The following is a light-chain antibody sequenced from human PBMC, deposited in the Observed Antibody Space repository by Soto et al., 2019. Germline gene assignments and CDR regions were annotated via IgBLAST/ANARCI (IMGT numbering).Light chain of an antibody. J-gene: IGKJ1*01. V-gene: IGKV1-27*01. CDR1: QGISEY. Sequence: DIQMAQSPPSLSASIGDRVSITCRASQGISEYLAWYQQRPGNAPNLLIYGASILQSGVPSRFSGSGSGTHFTLTISSLQPEDVATYYCHSYNSIPRTFGQGTTVEIK. CDR2: GAS. CDR3: HSYNSIPRT.